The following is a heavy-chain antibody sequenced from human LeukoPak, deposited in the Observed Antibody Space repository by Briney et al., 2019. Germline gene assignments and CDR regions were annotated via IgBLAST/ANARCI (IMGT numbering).Heavy chain of an antibody. CDR2: IYYSGST. Sequence: SETLSLTCTVSGGSLSSSSYYWGWIPQPPGKGLEWIGSIYYSGSTYYNPSPKSRVTIAVDTSKNQFSLKLSAATAADTAVYDCARGRGISRFYYYYMDVWGKGTTVTVSS. J-gene: IGHJ6*03. V-gene: IGHV4-39*07. D-gene: IGHD2/OR15-2a*01. CDR3: ARGRGISRFYYYYMDV. CDR1: GGSLSSSSYY.